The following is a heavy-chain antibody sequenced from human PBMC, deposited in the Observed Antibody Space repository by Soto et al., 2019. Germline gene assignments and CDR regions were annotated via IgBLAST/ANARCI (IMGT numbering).Heavy chain of an antibody. D-gene: IGHD2-2*01. Sequence: SETLSLTCTVSGGSISSYYWSWIRQPAGKGLEWIGRIYTSGSTNYNSSLKSRVTMSVDTSKNQFSLKLSSVTAADTAVYYCARACSSNSCYDVFDYWGQGTLVTVSS. CDR3: ARACSSNSCYDVFDY. CDR1: GGSISSYY. J-gene: IGHJ4*02. V-gene: IGHV4-4*07. CDR2: IYTSGST.